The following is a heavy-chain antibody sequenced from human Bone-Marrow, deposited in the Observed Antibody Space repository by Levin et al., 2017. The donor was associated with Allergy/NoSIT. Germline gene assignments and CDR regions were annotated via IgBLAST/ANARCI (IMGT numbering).Heavy chain of an antibody. J-gene: IGHJ3*02. Sequence: PGESLKISCEASGFTFSRHWMTWVRQAPGKGLEWVGNVKEDGSEQYYVDSVKGRFTMSRDNAKNSLYLQMDSLRADDTAVYYCARDRNSGYSGGDALDIWGQGTTVTVSS. CDR1: GFTFSRHW. D-gene: IGHD3-22*01. CDR2: VKEDGSEQ. V-gene: IGHV3-7*01. CDR3: ARDRNSGYSGGDALDI.